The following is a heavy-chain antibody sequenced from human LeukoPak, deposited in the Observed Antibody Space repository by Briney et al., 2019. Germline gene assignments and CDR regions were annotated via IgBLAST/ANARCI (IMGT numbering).Heavy chain of an antibody. CDR2: IYYSGNT. Sequence: SGTLCLTCAASGGSISGYYWSWIRQPPGKGLEWIGYIYYSGNTNYNPSLKSRFTISIDTSKNQFSLKLSSVTAADTAVYYCASPVRGRFGELSWWGQETLVTVSS. CDR1: GGSISGYY. CDR3: ASPVRGRFGELSW. D-gene: IGHD3-10*01. V-gene: IGHV4-59*01. J-gene: IGHJ4*02.